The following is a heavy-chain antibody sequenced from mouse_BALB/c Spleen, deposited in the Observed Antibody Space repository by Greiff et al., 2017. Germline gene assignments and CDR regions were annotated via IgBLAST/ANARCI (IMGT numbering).Heavy chain of an antibody. CDR3: ARREAY. CDR2: ISSGGGST. V-gene: IGHV5-12-1*01. CDR1: GFAFSSYD. Sequence: EVQLVESGGGLVKPGGSLKLSCAASGFAFSSYDMSWVRQTPEKRLEWVAYISSGGGSTYYPDTVKGRFTISRDNAKNTLYLQMSSLKSEDTAMYYCARREAYWGQGTLVTVSA. J-gene: IGHJ3*01.